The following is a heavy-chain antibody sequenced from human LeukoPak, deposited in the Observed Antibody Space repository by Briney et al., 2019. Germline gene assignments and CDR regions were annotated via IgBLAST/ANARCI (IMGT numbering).Heavy chain of an antibody. J-gene: IGHJ4*02. CDR2: IKQDGSEK. CDR1: GFTLSGYW. Sequence: GGSLRLPCVASGFTLSGYWMSWVRQAPGKGLEWVANIKQDGSEKLYVDSVKGRFTISRDNAKNSVYLQMNSLRVEDTAVYYCARRITGTIKYFDYWGQGTLVTVSS. CDR3: ARRITGTIKYFDY. V-gene: IGHV3-7*03. D-gene: IGHD1-7*01.